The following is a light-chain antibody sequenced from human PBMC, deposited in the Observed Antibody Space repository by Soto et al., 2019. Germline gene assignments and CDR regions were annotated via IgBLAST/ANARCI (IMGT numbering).Light chain of an antibody. V-gene: IGKV3-20*01. CDR1: QSVTNNY. J-gene: IGKJ2*01. CDR3: QHYGTSLT. Sequence: EIVLTQSPGTLSLSPGERATLSCRASQSVTNNYLAWYQHKPGQAPRCLIYGAAIRSTGRPARFSGSVSGTEFTLTISRLESEDFAVYYCQHYGTSLTFGQGTKLEIK. CDR2: GAA.